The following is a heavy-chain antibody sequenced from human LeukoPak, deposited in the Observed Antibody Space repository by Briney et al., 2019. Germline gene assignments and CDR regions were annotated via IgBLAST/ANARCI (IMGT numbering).Heavy chain of an antibody. Sequence: PGGSLRLSCAASGFTFSNYDMSWVRQAPGRGLDWVSTLSDSGSSTYYADSVKGRFTISRDNSKNTLYLQMDSLRVEDTAIYYCAKVPYSDYGSGRPPFMDVWGQGTTVAVSS. CDR1: GFTFSNYD. V-gene: IGHV3-23*01. CDR3: AKVPYSDYGSGRPPFMDV. CDR2: LSDSGSST. J-gene: IGHJ6*02. D-gene: IGHD3-10*01.